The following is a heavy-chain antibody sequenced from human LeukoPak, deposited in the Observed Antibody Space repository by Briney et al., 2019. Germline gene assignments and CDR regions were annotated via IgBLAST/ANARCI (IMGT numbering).Heavy chain of an antibody. CDR1: GFTFNTYA. Sequence: GGSLRLSCAASGFTFNTYAMHWVRQAPGKGLGWVAVMSFDGRYKHYADSVKGRFTISRDNSKSTLYVQMNSLRVEDTAVYHCARDLHCAGGECYYGLMYWGQGTLVVGSS. CDR3: ARDLHCAGGECYYGLMY. D-gene: IGHD2-8*02. CDR2: MSFDGRYK. J-gene: IGHJ4*02. V-gene: IGHV3-30*03.